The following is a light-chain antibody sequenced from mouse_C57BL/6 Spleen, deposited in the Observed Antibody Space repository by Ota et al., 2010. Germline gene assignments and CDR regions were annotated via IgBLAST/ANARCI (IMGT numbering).Light chain of an antibody. CDR3: QQYSSYPYT. J-gene: IGKJ2*01. CDR2: SAS. Sequence: DIVMTQSHKFMSTSVGDRVSITCKASQDVGTAVAWYQQKPGQSPKALIYSASYRSSGIPDRFTGSGSGTDFTLTISNVQSEDLADYFCQQYSSYPYTFGG. V-gene: IGKV6-23*01. CDR1: QDVGTA.